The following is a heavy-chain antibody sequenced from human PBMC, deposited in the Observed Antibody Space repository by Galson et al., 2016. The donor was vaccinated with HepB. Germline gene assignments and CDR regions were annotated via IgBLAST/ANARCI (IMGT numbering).Heavy chain of an antibody. CDR2: IYYSGTT. V-gene: IGHV4-59*01. D-gene: IGHD4-23*01. CDR1: GGSISSYY. J-gene: IGHJ3*02. Sequence: EPLSLTCTVSGGSISSYYWSWIRQPPGKGLEWIAYIYYSGTTNYNPSLKSRVTISVDTSKSQFSLKVTSVTAADTAVYYCARSYGGYAFDIWGQGTMVTVPS. CDR3: ARSYGGYAFDI.